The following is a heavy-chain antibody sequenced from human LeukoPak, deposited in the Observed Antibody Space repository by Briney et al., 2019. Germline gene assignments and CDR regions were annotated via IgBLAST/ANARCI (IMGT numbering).Heavy chain of an antibody. CDR2: INHSGST. J-gene: IGHJ5*02. D-gene: IGHD4-17*01. V-gene: IGHV4-34*01. CDR3: ARDVGYGDYPNWFDP. Sequence: SETLSLTCAVYGGSFSGYYWSWIRQPPGKGLEWIGEINHSGSTNYNPSLKSRVTISVDTSKNQFSLKLSSVTPEDTAVYYCARDVGYGDYPNWFDPWGQGTLVTVSS. CDR1: GGSFSGYY.